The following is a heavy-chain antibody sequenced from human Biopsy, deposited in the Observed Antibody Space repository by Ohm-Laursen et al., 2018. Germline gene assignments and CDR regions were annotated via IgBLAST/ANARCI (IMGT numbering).Heavy chain of an antibody. Sequence: GTLSLTCTVSGGSSTGHYWTWIRQPPGKGLEWIGHISHTGYTSYKSSLKSRVTISLDTSRKHFSLRLTSLAAADTAVYYCARGSNEYGGLYFPHWGQGTLVTVSS. CDR3: ARGSNEYGGLYFPH. V-gene: IGHV4-59*11. D-gene: IGHD4-23*01. CDR1: GGSSTGHY. J-gene: IGHJ1*01. CDR2: ISHTGYT.